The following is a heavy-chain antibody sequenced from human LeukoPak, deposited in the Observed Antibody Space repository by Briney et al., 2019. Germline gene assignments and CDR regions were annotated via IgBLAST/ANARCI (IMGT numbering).Heavy chain of an antibody. V-gene: IGHV3-7*02. J-gene: IGHJ4*02. CDR1: GFTFNNYW. CDR3: RYGSGRYSFDY. Sequence: GGSLRLSCAASGFTFNNYWMTWVRQGPGKGLEWVANLNQDGSGKYYVGSVKGRFTISRDNAKNSMYLHMDSLRAEDTAVYYCRYGSGRYSFDYWGQGTLVTVSS. CDR2: LNQDGSGK. D-gene: IGHD3-10*01.